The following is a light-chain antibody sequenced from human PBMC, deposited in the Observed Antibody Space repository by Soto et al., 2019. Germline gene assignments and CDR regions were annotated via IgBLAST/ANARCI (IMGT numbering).Light chain of an antibody. CDR3: QQYNYWPRS. Sequence: IQMTQSPSSVSASVGDRVTITCRASQSISNYLAWYQHKPGKAPKLLIYAASTLQSGVPLRFSGSGSGTEFTLTISTLQSEDFAVYYCQQYNYWPRSFGQGTKVDIK. J-gene: IGKJ1*01. CDR2: AAS. CDR1: QSISNY. V-gene: IGKV1-12*01.